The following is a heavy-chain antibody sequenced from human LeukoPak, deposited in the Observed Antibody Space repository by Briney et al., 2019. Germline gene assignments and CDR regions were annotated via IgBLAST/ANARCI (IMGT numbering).Heavy chain of an antibody. V-gene: IGHV4-39*01. Sequence: SETLSLACAVSGGSISSNTYYWGWIRQPPGKGLELIGSVDYSGSTSYNPSLQRRVSIFEATSKNQFSLKLTSVTAADTAVYYCARHLGGSYYSPFDYWGRGTLVTVSS. CDR2: VDYSGST. D-gene: IGHD2-15*01. CDR3: ARHLGGSYYSPFDY. J-gene: IGHJ4*02. CDR1: GGSISSNTYY.